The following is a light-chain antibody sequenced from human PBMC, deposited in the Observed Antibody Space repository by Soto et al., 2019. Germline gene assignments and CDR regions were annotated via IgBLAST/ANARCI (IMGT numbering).Light chain of an antibody. CDR2: GAS. V-gene: IGKV3-20*01. J-gene: IGKJ1*01. CDR3: QQYGGSPGT. Sequence: EFVVTQSPCSLCFSPLERSTLSGRTSQSVSSNQLAWYQQKPGQAPRLLIYGASSRTTGIPDRFSGSGSGTNFTLTISRLETEDFAVYYCQQYGGSPGTFGQGTKVDIK. CDR1: QSVSSNQ.